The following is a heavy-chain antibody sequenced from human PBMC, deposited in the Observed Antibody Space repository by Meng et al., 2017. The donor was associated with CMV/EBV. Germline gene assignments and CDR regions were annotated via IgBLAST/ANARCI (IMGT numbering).Heavy chain of an antibody. CDR2: INPNSGGT. V-gene: IGHV1-2*02. CDR3: ARDDGSLDY. D-gene: IGHD2-15*01. CDR1: GDPFTGYY. Sequence: HVQLVQAGAEVKQPGASVTVSCKASGDPFTGYYMHWVRQAPGQGLEWLGWINPNSGGTNYAQKFKSRVTMTRDTSISTAYMQLSRLRSDDTAVYYCARDDGSLDYWGQGTLVTVSS. J-gene: IGHJ4*02.